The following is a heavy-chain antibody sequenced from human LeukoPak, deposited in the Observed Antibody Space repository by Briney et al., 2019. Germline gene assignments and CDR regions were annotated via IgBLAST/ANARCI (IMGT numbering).Heavy chain of an antibody. CDR3: AREGDSSSLYFCDY. V-gene: IGHV3-30*02. D-gene: IGHD6-13*01. J-gene: IGHJ4*02. CDR1: GFTFSSYG. Sequence: GGSLRLSCAASGFTFSSYGMHWVRQAPGKGLEWVAFIRYDGSNKYYADSVKGRFTISRDNSKNTLYLQMNSLRAEDTAVYYCAREGDSSSLYFCDYWGQGTLVTVSS. CDR2: IRYDGSNK.